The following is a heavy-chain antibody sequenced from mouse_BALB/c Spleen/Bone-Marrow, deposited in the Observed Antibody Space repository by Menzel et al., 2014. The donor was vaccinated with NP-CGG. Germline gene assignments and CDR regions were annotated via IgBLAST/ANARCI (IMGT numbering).Heavy chain of an antibody. J-gene: IGHJ3*01. CDR2: IDPYYGGI. CDR1: GYSFTGYN. Sequence: VQLQQSGPELEKPGASVKISCKASGYSFTGYNMNWVKQSNGKSLEWIGNIDPYYGGISYNQKFKDKATLTVDKSSSTTYMRIRGLTSEDSAVYYCARSIEDRPFTYWGQGTPVTASA. D-gene: IGHD2-14*01. V-gene: IGHV1-39*01. CDR3: ARSIEDRPFTY.